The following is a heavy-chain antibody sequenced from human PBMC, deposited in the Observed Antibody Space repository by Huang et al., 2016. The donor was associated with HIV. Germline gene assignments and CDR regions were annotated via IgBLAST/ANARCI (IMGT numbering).Heavy chain of an antibody. Sequence: EVQLVESGGRLVKPGGSLRLSCAASGFTFSSYNMNWVRQAPGKGLEWVSSISNDGKNIFYADSLRVRFTISRDNDKKSLYQEMNSLEAEDTATYYCSRSYGTLGRDYSIDYWGHGTLVTVSS. D-gene: IGHD2-15*01. CDR2: ISNDGKNI. J-gene: IGHJ4*01. CDR1: GFTFSSYN. CDR3: SRSYGTLGRDYSIDY. V-gene: IGHV3-21*01.